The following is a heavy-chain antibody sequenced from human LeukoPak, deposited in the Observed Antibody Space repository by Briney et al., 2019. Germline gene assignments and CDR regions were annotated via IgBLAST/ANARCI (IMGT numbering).Heavy chain of an antibody. D-gene: IGHD2-15*01. CDR1: GFSVSSNY. CDR2: IYNSGTT. J-gene: IGHJ4*02. Sequence: GGSLRLSCAASGFSVSSNYMCWVRQAPGKGLEWVAVIYNSGTTKYADSVKGRFTIARDSSNNTLYLQMNSLRAEDTAVYYCARGWEWWDYWGQGSLVTVSS. CDR3: ARGWEWWDY. V-gene: IGHV3-53*01.